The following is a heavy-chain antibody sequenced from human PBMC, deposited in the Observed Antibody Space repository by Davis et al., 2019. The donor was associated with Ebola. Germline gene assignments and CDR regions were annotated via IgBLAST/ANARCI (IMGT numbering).Heavy chain of an antibody. CDR2: ISWSGSTI. J-gene: IGHJ4*02. CDR3: ARDMGSVMGFDY. D-gene: IGHD2-8*01. CDR1: GFTVSSNY. Sequence: PGGSLRLSCAASGFTVSSNYMSWIRQAPGKGLEWVSYISWSGSTIYYADSVKGRFTISRDNAKKSLFLQMNSLRAEDTAVYYCARDMGSVMGFDYWGQGTLVTVSS. V-gene: IGHV3-11*01.